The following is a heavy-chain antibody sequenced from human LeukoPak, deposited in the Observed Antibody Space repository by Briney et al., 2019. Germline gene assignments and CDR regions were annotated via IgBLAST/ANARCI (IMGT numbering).Heavy chain of an antibody. J-gene: IGHJ6*03. CDR1: GGSISSSSHY. CDR3: ARAGYNAFWSDYSISSGNSYYYMDV. D-gene: IGHD3-3*01. V-gene: IGHV4-39*07. Sequence: SETLSLTCTVSGGSISSSSHYWGWIRQPPGKGLEWIGSMYYRGSTYHNPSLKSRVTISVDTSKNQFSLKLNSVSAADTAVYYCARAGYNAFWSDYSISSGNSYYYMDVWGKGTTVTVSS. CDR2: MYYRGST.